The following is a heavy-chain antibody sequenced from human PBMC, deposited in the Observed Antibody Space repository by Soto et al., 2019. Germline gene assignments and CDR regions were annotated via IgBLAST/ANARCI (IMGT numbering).Heavy chain of an antibody. J-gene: IGHJ3*02. CDR2: IYPGDSDT. CDR1: GYSFTSYW. D-gene: IGHD1-26*01. Sequence: PGESLKISCKGSGYSFTSYWIGWVRQMPGKGLEWMGIIYPGDSDTRYSPSFQGQVTISADKSISTAYLQWSSLKASDTAMYYCARPRIVGATPQTLNDDFDIWGQGTMVTGSS. CDR3: ARPRIVGATPQTLNDDFDI. V-gene: IGHV5-51*01.